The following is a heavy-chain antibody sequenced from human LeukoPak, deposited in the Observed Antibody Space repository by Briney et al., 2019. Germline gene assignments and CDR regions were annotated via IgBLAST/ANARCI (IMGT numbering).Heavy chain of an antibody. Sequence: SETLSLTCTVSGGSISSYYWSWIRQPAGKGLEWIGRIYTSGSTNYNPSLKSRVTMSVDTSKNQFSLKLSSVTAADTAVYYCARSIAVAGTTRPTIFDYWGQGTLVTVSS. D-gene: IGHD6-19*01. V-gene: IGHV4-4*07. J-gene: IGHJ4*02. CDR1: GGSISSYY. CDR2: IYTSGST. CDR3: ARSIAVAGTTRPTIFDY.